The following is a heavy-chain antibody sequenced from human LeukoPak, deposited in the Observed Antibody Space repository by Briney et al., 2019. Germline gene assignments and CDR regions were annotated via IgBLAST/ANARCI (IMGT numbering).Heavy chain of an antibody. D-gene: IGHD3-16*01. CDR1: GFTFSSYA. V-gene: IGHV3-23*01. CDR3: AKGSLEYYDYVWGSYAGFDY. CDR2: ISGCGGST. J-gene: IGHJ4*02. Sequence: PGGSLRLSCAASGFTFSSYAMSWVRQAPGKGLEWVSAISGCGGSTYYADSVKGRFTISRDNSKNTLYLQMNSLRAEDTAVYYCAKGSLEYYDYVWGSYAGFDYWGQGTLVTVSS.